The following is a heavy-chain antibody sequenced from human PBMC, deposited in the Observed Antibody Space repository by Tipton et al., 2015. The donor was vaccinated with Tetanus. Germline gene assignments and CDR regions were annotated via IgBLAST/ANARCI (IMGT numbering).Heavy chain of an antibody. Sequence: SLRLSCAASGFTFSSYAMHWVRQAPGKGLEWVAVISYDGSNKYYADSVKGRFTISRDNSKNTLYLQMNSLRAEDTAVYYCARRDTAMATFDYWGQGTLVTVSS. V-gene: IGHV3-30*04. CDR2: ISYDGSNK. D-gene: IGHD5-18*01. CDR3: ARRDTAMATFDY. J-gene: IGHJ4*02. CDR1: GFTFSSYA.